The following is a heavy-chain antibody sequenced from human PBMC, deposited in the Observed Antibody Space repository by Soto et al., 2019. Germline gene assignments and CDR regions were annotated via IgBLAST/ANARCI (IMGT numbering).Heavy chain of an antibody. D-gene: IGHD3-10*01. CDR3: ARDGISYSTMVRGADYYYGMDV. Sequence: TLSLTCTVSGGSITSGGYYWSWIRQHPGKGLEWIGYIYYSGSTYYNPSLKSRVTISVDTSKNQFSLKLSSVPAADTAVYYCARDGISYSTMVRGADYYYGMDVWGQGTTVTVS. V-gene: IGHV4-31*03. J-gene: IGHJ6*01. CDR1: GGSITSGGYY. CDR2: IYYSGST.